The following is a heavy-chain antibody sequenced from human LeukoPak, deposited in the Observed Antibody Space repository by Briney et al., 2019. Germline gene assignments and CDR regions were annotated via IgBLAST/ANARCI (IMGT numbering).Heavy chain of an antibody. D-gene: IGHD3-22*01. CDR1: GFSFSSYA. V-gene: IGHV3-23*01. J-gene: IGHJ4*02. CDR3: AKRSVSSGYYPPSLDY. CDR2: ISGSGGST. Sequence: GGSLKLSCAASGFSFSSYAMSWVRQAPGKGLEWVSAISGSGGSTYYADSVKGRFTISRDNSKNTLYLQMNSLRAEDTAVYYCAKRSVSSGYYPPSLDYWGQGTLVTVSS.